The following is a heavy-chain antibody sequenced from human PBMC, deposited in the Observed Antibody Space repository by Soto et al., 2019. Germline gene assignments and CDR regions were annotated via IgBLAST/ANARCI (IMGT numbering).Heavy chain of an antibody. J-gene: IGHJ4*02. V-gene: IGHV4-31*03. Sequence: LQESGPGLVKPSQTLSLTCTVSGGSISSGGYYWSWIRQHPGKGLEWIGYIYYSGSTYYNPSLKSRVTTSVDTSKNHFSLKLSSVTAADTAVYYCARSSTSANYFDYWGQGTLVTVSS. D-gene: IGHD2-2*01. CDR2: IYYSGST. CDR3: ARSSTSANYFDY. CDR1: GGSISSGGYY.